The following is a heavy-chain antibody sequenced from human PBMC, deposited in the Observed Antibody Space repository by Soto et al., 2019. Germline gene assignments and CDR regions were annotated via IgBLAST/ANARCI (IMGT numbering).Heavy chain of an antibody. J-gene: IGHJ3*02. D-gene: IGHD3-3*01. Sequence: QVQLVQSGAEVKKPGASVKISCKTSGYKFTSYAMHWVRQAPGRRLEWMGWINTGNGNTKYSQKFQDRVTITMDTSGSRPYMELSSARCEETAVYYCAWASGAFDIWGRGTMVTVSS. CDR3: AWASGAFDI. CDR1: GYKFTSYA. V-gene: IGHV1-3*04. CDR2: INTGNGNT.